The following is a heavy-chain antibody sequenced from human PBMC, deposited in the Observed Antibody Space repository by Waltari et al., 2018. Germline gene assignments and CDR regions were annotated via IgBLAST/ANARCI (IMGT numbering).Heavy chain of an antibody. CDR1: GFTFSSYE. Sequence: EVQLVESGGGLVQPGGSLRLSCAASGFTFSSYEMNWVRQAPGKGREWVSYISSSGSTIYYADSVKSRFTISRDNAKNSLYLQMNSLRAEDTAVYYCARVSGELLYYYYGMDVWGQGTTVTVSS. V-gene: IGHV3-48*03. CDR3: ARVSGELLYYYYGMDV. D-gene: IGHD3-10*01. CDR2: ISSSGSTI. J-gene: IGHJ6*02.